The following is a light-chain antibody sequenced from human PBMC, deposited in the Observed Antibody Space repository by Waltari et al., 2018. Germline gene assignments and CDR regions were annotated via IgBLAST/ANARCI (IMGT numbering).Light chain of an antibody. CDR3: CSYASSSSFEGII. V-gene: IGLV2-23*02. CDR2: EVT. Sequence: QSALTQPAPVSGSPGQSIRIPCPGTYSDVGCITLFSWFLQHPGKAPKVIIYEVTTRPSGVSPRLSGSKSGNTASLTISGLQADDEGEYYCCSYASSSSFEGIIFGGGTKLTVL. J-gene: IGLJ2*01. CDR1: YSDVGCITL.